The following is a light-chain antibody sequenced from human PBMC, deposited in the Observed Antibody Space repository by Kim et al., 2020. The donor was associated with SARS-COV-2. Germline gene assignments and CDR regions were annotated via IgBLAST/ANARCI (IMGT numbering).Light chain of an antibody. CDR1: QSVSDN. CDR2: GAS. Sequence: SLGVRATLSCRASQSVSDNLAWYQQKPGQGPRLLIYGASTRATGIPARFSGSGSGTEFTLTISSLQSEDSAVYYCQQYDDWPPWTFGQGTKVDIK. CDR3: QQYDDWPPWT. J-gene: IGKJ1*01. V-gene: IGKV3-15*01.